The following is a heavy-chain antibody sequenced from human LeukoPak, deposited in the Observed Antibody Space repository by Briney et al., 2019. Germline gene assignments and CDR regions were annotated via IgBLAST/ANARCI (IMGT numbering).Heavy chain of an antibody. CDR1: GGSISSGSYY. CDR2: IYTSGST. V-gene: IGHV4-61*02. D-gene: IGHD6-13*01. Sequence: PSETLSLTCTVSGGSISSGSYYWSWIRQPAGKGLEWIGRIYTSGSTNYNPSLRSRVTISVDKSKNQFSLKLSSVTAADTAVYYCARGRNRSSWYRNWFDPWGQGTLVTVSS. J-gene: IGHJ5*02. CDR3: ARGRNRSSWYRNWFDP.